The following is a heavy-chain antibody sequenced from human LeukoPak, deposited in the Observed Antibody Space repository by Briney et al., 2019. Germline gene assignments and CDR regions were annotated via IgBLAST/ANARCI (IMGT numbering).Heavy chain of an antibody. D-gene: IGHD5-18*01. Sequence: SETLSLTCAVYGGSFSGYYWSWIRQPPGKGLEWIGEINHSGSTNYNPSLKSQVTISVDTSKNQFSLKLSSVTAADTAVYYCARGGGYSYGFHYYYGMDVWGKGTTVTVSS. J-gene: IGHJ6*04. CDR3: ARGGGYSYGFHYYYGMDV. CDR1: GGSFSGYY. CDR2: INHSGST. V-gene: IGHV4-34*01.